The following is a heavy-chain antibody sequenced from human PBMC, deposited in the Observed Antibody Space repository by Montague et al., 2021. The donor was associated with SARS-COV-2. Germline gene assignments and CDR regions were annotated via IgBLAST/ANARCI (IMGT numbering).Heavy chain of an antibody. CDR1: GGSFSGYY. V-gene: IGHV4-34*01. CDR2: INHCGST. Sequence: SETLSLTCAVYGGSFSGYYWSWIRQPPGKGLEWNGEINHCGSTNYNPSLKSRVPISVDMSKNKFYLKLSLVTAADTAVYYCARGYQLRVFEWSSRQSTFDYWGQGTLVTVSS. D-gene: IGHD3-3*01. CDR3: ARGYQLRVFEWSSRQSTFDY. J-gene: IGHJ4*02.